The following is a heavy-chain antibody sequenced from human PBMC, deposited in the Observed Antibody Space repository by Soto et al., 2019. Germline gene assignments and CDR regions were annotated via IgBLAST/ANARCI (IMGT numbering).Heavy chain of an antibody. CDR3: ARGDSTDCSKGVCSFFYNHDMDV. CDR2: INPKSGGT. Sequence: ASVKVSCKASGYSFTDYHIHWVRQAPGQGLEWLGRINPKSGGTSTAQKFQGWVTMTTDTSIGTASMELTRLTSDDTAIYYCARGDSTDCSKGVCSFFYNHDMDVWGQGTTVTVSS. D-gene: IGHD2-8*01. J-gene: IGHJ6*02. V-gene: IGHV1-2*04. CDR1: GYSFTDYH.